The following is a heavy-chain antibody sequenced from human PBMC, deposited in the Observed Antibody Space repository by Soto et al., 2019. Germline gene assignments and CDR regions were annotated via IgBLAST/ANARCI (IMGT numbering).Heavy chain of an antibody. CDR1: GGSFSGYY. J-gene: IGHJ4*02. Sequence: SETLSLTCAVYGGSFSGYYWSWIRQPPGKGLEWIGEINHSGSTNYNPSLKSRVTISVDTSKNQFSLKLTSVTAADTAVYYCARVALWAKTAREMVTERVNNFDYWGQGTLVTVSS. CDR3: ARVALWAKTAREMVTERVNNFDY. D-gene: IGHD6-6*01. V-gene: IGHV4-34*01. CDR2: INHSGST.